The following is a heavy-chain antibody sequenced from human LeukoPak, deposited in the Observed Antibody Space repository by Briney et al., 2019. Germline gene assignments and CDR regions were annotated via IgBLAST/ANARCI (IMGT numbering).Heavy chain of an antibody. CDR1: GYTFIDYY. D-gene: IGHD3-10*01. J-gene: IGHJ4*02. V-gene: IGHV1-2*02. CDR3: ASRYYGSGRDLTFDY. CDR2: INPKSGDT. Sequence: ASVRVSCKASGYTFIDYYVHWVRQAPGQRLEWMGCINPKSGDTDYAQRFQGRVSMTRDTPSNTAYMELSRLAFDDTAVYYCASRYYGSGRDLTFDYWGQGTLVTVSS.